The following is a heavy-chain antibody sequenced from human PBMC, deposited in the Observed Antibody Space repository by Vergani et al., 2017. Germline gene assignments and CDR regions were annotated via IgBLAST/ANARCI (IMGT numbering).Heavy chain of an antibody. CDR3: ARAFPTMVRGVIGAFDI. CDR2: IYYSGST. V-gene: IGHV4-59*01. Sequence: QVQLQESGPGLVKPSETLSLTCTVSGGSISSYYWSWIRQPPGKGLEWIGYIYYSGSTNYNPSLKIRVTISVDTSKNQFSLKLSSVTAADTAVYYCARAFPTMVRGVIGAFDIWSQGTMVTVSS. J-gene: IGHJ3*02. CDR1: GGSISSYY. D-gene: IGHD3-10*01.